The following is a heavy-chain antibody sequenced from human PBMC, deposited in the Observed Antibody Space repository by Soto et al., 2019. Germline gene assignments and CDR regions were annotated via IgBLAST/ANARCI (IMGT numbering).Heavy chain of an antibody. CDR2: ISHSGTT. D-gene: IGHD4-17*01. V-gene: IGHV4-38-2*02. Sequence: SETLSLTCLVSGFPISSTYSWGWIRQPPGKGLEWIGSISHSGTTSYSPSLTSRVSISVDTSKNQVSLKLTSVTAADTAVYFCARVTMVIRDSDHFGVAVWGHGTTVTVSS. J-gene: IGHJ6*02. CDR1: GFPISSTYS. CDR3: ARVTMVIRDSDHFGVAV.